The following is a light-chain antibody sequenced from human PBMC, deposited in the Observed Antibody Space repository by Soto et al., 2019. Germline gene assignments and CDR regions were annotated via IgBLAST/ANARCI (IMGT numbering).Light chain of an antibody. CDR2: GNS. V-gene: IGLV1-40*01. CDR3: QSYDSSLSGSSV. Sequence: QSVLTQPPSVSGAPGQRVTISCTGSSSNIGAGYDVHWYQQLPGTAPKLLIYGNSNRPSGVPDRFSGSKSGTSASLAITGLQAEDEADYYCQSYDSSLSGSSVFGTGTKMPVX. CDR1: SSNIGAGYD. J-gene: IGLJ1*01.